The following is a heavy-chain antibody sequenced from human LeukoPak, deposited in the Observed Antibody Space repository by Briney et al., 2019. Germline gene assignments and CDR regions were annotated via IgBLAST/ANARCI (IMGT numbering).Heavy chain of an antibody. CDR3: ARDLLNEGNHLDY. V-gene: IGHV1-46*01. D-gene: IGHD4-23*01. J-gene: IGHJ4*02. CDR2: INPTGGGT. Sequence: ASVKVSCKASGYTFTNYFMHWVRQVPGQGLEWMGVINPTGGGTTYAQRFQGRVTMTRDTSTSTVHMELSSLRSEDTAVYYCARDLLNEGNHLDYWGQGTLVTVSS. CDR1: GYTFTNYF.